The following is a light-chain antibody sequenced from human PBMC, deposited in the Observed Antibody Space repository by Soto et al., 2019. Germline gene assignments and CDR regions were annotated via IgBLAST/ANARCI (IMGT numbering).Light chain of an antibody. J-gene: IGLJ3*02. CDR1: SSNIGAGYD. V-gene: IGLV1-40*01. CDR2: GNS. CDR3: QSYDSSLSGCV. Sequence: QLVLTQPPSVSGAPGQRVTISCTGSSSNIGAGYDVHWYQQLPGTAHKLLIYGNSNRPSGVPDRFSGSKSGTSASLAITGLQAEDEADYYCQSYDSSLSGCVFGGGTKLTVL.